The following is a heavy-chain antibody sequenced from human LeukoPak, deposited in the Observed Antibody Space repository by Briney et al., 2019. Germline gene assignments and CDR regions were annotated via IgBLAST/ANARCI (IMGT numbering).Heavy chain of an antibody. CDR3: ARTYYDYVWGSYRPGYFDY. J-gene: IGHJ4*02. Sequence: SVKVSCKASGGTFSSYAISWVRQAPGQGLEWMGGIIPIFGTANYAQKFQGRVTITTDESTSTAYMELSSLRSEDTAVYYCARTYYDYVWGSYRPGYFDYWGQGAMVTVSS. CDR2: IIPIFGTA. V-gene: IGHV1-69*05. D-gene: IGHD3-16*02. CDR1: GGTFSSYA.